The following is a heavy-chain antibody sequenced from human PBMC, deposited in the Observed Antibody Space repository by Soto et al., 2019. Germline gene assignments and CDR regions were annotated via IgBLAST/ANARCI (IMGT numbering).Heavy chain of an antibody. CDR3: AKDVGGAARYWFDC. CDR1: GFTFDDYA. V-gene: IGHV3-9*01. Sequence: EVPLVESGGGVVQPGRSLRLTCAASGFTFDDYAMHWVRQAPGKGLEWVSGISWNSGTIGYADSVKARFTISRDNAKNALYLEVTSLRPEDTDLYYFAKDVGGAARYWFDCWGQGALVTVSS. CDR2: ISWNSGTI. J-gene: IGHJ5*01. D-gene: IGHD6-6*01.